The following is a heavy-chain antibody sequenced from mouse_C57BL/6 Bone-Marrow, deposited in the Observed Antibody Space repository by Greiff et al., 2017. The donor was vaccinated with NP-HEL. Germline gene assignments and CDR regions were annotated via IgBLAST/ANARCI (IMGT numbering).Heavy chain of an antibody. V-gene: IGHV2-6-1*01. J-gene: IGHJ4*01. CDR1: GFSSTSYG. Sequence: VQLQQSGPGLVAPSQSLSITCTVSGFSSTSYGVHWVRQPPGKGLEWLVVIWSDGSTTYNSALKSRLSISKDNSKSQVFLKMNSLQTDDTAMYYCARHNDFVYAMDYWGQGTSVTVSS. CDR2: IWSDGST. CDR3: ARHNDFVYAMDY. D-gene: IGHD2-4*01.